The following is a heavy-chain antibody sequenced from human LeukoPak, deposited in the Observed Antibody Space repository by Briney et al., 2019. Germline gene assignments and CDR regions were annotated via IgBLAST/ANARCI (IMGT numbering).Heavy chain of an antibody. J-gene: IGHJ4*02. Sequence: GESLRLSCAASGFTFSSYWMSWVRQAPGKGLEWVSAISGSGGSTYYADSVKGRFTISRDNSKNTLYLQMNSLRAEDAAVYYCAKGITMIVVVGYFDYWGQGTLVTVSS. V-gene: IGHV3-23*01. D-gene: IGHD3-22*01. CDR3: AKGITMIVVVGYFDY. CDR2: ISGSGGST. CDR1: GFTFSSYW.